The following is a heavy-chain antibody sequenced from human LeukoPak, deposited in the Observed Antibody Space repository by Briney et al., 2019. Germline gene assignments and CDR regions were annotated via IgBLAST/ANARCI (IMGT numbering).Heavy chain of an antibody. Sequence: GASVKVSXKASGYTFTSYDINWVRQATGQGLEWMGWMNPNSGNTGYAQKFQGRVTITRNTSISTAYMELSSPRSEDTAVYYCARDFWSGYYPAWGQGTLVTVSS. J-gene: IGHJ5*02. CDR2: MNPNSGNT. CDR3: ARDFWSGYYPA. CDR1: GYTFTSYD. V-gene: IGHV1-8*03. D-gene: IGHD3-3*01.